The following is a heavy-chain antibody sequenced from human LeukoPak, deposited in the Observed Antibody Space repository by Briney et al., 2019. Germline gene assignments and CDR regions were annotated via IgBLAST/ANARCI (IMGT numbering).Heavy chain of an antibody. CDR3: ARDTEGYCSSTSCYGGAFDI. V-gene: IGHV4-61*01. J-gene: IGHJ3*02. CDR1: GGSISSGSYY. D-gene: IGHD2-2*01. CDR2: IYYSRST. Sequence: PSETLSLTCTVSGGSISSGSYYWSWIRQPPGKGLEWIGYIYYSRSTNYNPSLKSRGTISVDTSKNQFSLKLSSVTAEDTAVYYCARDTEGYCSSTSCYGGAFDIWGQGTMVTVSS.